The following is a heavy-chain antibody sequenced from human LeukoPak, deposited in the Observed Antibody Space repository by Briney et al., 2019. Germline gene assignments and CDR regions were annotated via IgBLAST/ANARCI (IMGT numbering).Heavy chain of an antibody. Sequence: PSQTLSLTCTVSGGSISSGSYYWSWIRQPAGKGLEWIGRIYTSGSTNYNPSLKSRVTISVDTSKNQFSLKLSSVTAADTAVYYCARGTIWDYYYMDVWGKGTTVTVSS. D-gene: IGHD3-3*01. V-gene: IGHV4-61*02. CDR3: ARGTIWDYYYMDV. CDR1: GGSISSGSYY. CDR2: IYTSGST. J-gene: IGHJ6*03.